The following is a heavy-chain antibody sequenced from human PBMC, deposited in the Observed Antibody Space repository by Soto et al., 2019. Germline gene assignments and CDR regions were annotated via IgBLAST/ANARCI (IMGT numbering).Heavy chain of an antibody. D-gene: IGHD2-15*01. J-gene: IGHJ4*02. Sequence: ASVKVSCKASGGTFSSYTISWVRQAPGQGLEWMGRIIPILGTANYAQKFQGRVTITADESTSTAYMELSSLRSEDTAVYYCARSIGYCSGGSCYSFDYWGQGTLVTVSS. CDR2: IIPILGTA. V-gene: IGHV1-69*08. CDR3: ARSIGYCSGGSCYSFDY. CDR1: GGTFSSYT.